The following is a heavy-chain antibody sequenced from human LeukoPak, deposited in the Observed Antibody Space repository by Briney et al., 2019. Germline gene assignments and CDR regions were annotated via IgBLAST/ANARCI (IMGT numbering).Heavy chain of an antibody. J-gene: IGHJ4*02. CDR3: ARGRSITGTKPAFAY. V-gene: IGHV1-18*01. Sequence: ASVNVSCKASGYTFTSYDINWVRQAPGQGLEWMGWISAYSDNTDYSQELQGRVTMTTDTSTTTAYMELRSLRSDDTAVYYCARGRSITGTKPAFAYWGQGTLVTVSS. D-gene: IGHD1-20*01. CDR2: ISAYSDNT. CDR1: GYTFTSYD.